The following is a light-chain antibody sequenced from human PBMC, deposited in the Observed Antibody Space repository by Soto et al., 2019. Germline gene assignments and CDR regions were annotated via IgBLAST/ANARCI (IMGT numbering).Light chain of an antibody. J-gene: IGLJ1*01. CDR2: EVS. Sequence: QSVLTQPPSASGSPGQSVTISCTGASSDVGGYSYVSWYQQHPGKAPKLMIYEVSKRPSGVPDRFSGSKSGNTASLTVSGLQAEDEADYYCSSYTNINTRACVFGTGTKVTVL. V-gene: IGLV2-8*01. CDR1: SSDVGGYSY. CDR3: SSYTNINTRACV.